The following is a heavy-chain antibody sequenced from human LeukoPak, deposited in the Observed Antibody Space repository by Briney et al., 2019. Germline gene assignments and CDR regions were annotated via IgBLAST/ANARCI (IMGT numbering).Heavy chain of an antibody. CDR3: AKAPKIRGVSNFDY. D-gene: IGHD3-10*01. CDR1: GFTFSSYA. Sequence: GGSLRLSCAASGFTFSSYAMSWVREAPGKGLEWVSGISGSGGSTYYADSVKGRFTISRDNSKNTVYLQMNSLRTEDTAVYYCAKAPKIRGVSNFDYWGQGTLVTVSS. V-gene: IGHV3-23*01. J-gene: IGHJ4*02. CDR2: ISGSGGST.